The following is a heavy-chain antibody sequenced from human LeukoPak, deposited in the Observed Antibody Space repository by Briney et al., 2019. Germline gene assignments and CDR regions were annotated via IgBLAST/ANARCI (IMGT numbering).Heavy chain of an antibody. Sequence: GGSLRLSCAASGFTLSSYEMNWVRQAPGKGLEWVSYISSSGSTIYYADSVKGRFTISRDNAKNSLYLQMNSLRAEDTAVYYCARDWQQLARGVNWFDPWGQGTLVTVSS. CDR2: ISSSGSTI. J-gene: IGHJ5*02. V-gene: IGHV3-48*03. CDR1: GFTLSSYE. CDR3: ARDWQQLARGVNWFDP. D-gene: IGHD6-13*01.